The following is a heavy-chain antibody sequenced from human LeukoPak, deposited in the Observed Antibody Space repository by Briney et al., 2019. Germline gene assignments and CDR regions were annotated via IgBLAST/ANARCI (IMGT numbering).Heavy chain of an antibody. Sequence: AGGSPLLSCAASGFTFSSYWMSWVRQAPGKGLEWVANIKQDGSQKYYVDSVKGRFTISRDNAKNSLYLQMNSLRAEDTAVYYCARVEASGYDYGVFDYWGQGTLVTVSS. V-gene: IGHV3-7*01. CDR2: IKQDGSQK. CDR1: GFTFSSYW. CDR3: ARVEASGYDYGVFDY. D-gene: IGHD5-12*01. J-gene: IGHJ4*02.